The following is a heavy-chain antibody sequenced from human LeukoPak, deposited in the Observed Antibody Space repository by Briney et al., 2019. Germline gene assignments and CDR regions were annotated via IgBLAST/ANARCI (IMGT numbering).Heavy chain of an antibody. D-gene: IGHD7-27*01. Sequence: ASVKVSCKVSGYTLTELSMHWVRQAPGKGLEWMGGFDPEDGETIYAQKFQGRVTMTEDTSTSTAYMELSSLRSEDTAVYYCATGYGQLGIEVPDWYFDLWGRGTLVTVSS. V-gene: IGHV1-24*01. CDR1: GYTLTELS. CDR2: FDPEDGET. CDR3: ATGYGQLGIEVPDWYFDL. J-gene: IGHJ2*01.